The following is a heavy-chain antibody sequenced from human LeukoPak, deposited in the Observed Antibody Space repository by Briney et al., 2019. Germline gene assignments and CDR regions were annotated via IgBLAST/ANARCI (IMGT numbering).Heavy chain of an antibody. CDR2: IYNDGVT. V-gene: IGHV3-66*04. CDR3: VRQTGRITNFDS. D-gene: IGHD3-10*01. Sequence: GGSLRLSCAASGFAVSSSYISWVRQAPGKGLEWVSAIYNDGVTYYAGSVKGRFTISRDNSKNMVYLQMNSLRVEDTAVYFCVRQTGRITNFDSWGQGTLVTVSS. CDR1: GFAVSSSY. J-gene: IGHJ4*02.